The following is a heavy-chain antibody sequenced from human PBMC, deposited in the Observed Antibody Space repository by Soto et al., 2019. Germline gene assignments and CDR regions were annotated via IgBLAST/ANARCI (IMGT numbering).Heavy chain of an antibody. V-gene: IGHV3-30-3*01. J-gene: IGHJ4*02. CDR1: GFTFSMYV. CDR2: MAYDGNRE. D-gene: IGHD1-26*01. Sequence: QVQLVESGGGVVQPGRSLRLSCAASGFTFSMYVMHWVRQAPGKGLEWVAVMAYDGNREYYGDSVKGRFFVSRDNSKTTLYLQMNSLRPEDTAVNYCARVGGSFYGSWDSWGQGALVTVSS. CDR3: ARVGGSFYGSWDS.